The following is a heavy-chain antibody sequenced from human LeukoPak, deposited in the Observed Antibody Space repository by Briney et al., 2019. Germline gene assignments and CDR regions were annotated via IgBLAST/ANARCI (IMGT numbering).Heavy chain of an antibody. CDR3: ARDHSIAAADYYFDY. V-gene: IGHV3-30*04. CDR1: GFTFTNYP. Sequence: GGSPRLSCAASGFTFTNYPMHWVRQAPGKGLEWVAVISYDGSDKYYADSVKGRFTISRDNSKNTLYLQMNSLRAEDTAVYYCARDHSIAAADYYFDYWGQGTLATVSS. D-gene: IGHD6-13*01. CDR2: ISYDGSDK. J-gene: IGHJ4*02.